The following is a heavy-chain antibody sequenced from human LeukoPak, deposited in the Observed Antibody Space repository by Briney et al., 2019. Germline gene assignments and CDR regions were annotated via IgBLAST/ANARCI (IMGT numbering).Heavy chain of an antibody. CDR1: GGSLTSSGYF. J-gene: IGHJ4*02. D-gene: IGHD5-18*01. Sequence: SETLSLTCSVSGGSLTSSGYFWGWLRQPPGKGLEWIASIHYSGGTYYNPFFESRVTISRDTSKNQFSLKLSSVTAADTAVYYCARAKDTAMATTFDYWGQGTLVTVSS. V-gene: IGHV4-39*01. CDR2: IHYSGGT. CDR3: ARAKDTAMATTFDY.